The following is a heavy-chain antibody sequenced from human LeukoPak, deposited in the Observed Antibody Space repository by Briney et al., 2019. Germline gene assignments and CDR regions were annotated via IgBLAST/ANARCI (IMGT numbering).Heavy chain of an antibody. D-gene: IGHD3-22*01. CDR3: AKRGDYYDSSGYYEFDY. CDR1: GFTFSSFA. Sequence: GGSLRLSCAASGFTFSSFAMNWVRQAPGKGLEWVSIISGSGDTTHYTDSVKGRFTVSRDNSMNTLYLQMNSLRAEDTAVYYCAKRGDYYDSSGYYEFDYWGQGTLVTVSS. CDR2: ISGSGDTT. V-gene: IGHV3-23*01. J-gene: IGHJ4*02.